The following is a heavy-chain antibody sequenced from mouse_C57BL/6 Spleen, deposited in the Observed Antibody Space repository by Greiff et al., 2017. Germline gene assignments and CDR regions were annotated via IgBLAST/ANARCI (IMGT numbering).Heavy chain of an antibody. V-gene: IGHV3-6*01. Sequence: EVQLVESGPGLVKPSQSLSLTCSVTGYSITSGYYWNWIRQFPGNKLEWMGYISYDGSNNYNPSLKNRISITRDTSKNQFFLKLNSVTTEDTATYYCARVDLRDAMDYWGQGTSVTVSS. CDR3: ARVDLRDAMDY. J-gene: IGHJ4*01. CDR2: ISYDGSN. CDR1: GYSITSGYY.